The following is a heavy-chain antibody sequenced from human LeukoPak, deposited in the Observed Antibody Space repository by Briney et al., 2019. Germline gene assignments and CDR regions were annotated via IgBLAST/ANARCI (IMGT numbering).Heavy chain of an antibody. CDR1: SGSFSNYY. V-gene: IGHV4-59*01. D-gene: IGHD3-10*01. CDR2: IHYTGST. CDR3: ARGGYYGSGNDFRFDP. J-gene: IGHJ5*02. Sequence: SETLSLTCAVYSGSFSNYYWSWIRQPPGKGLECIGYIHYTGSTNYNPSLKSRVTISVDTSKNQFSLKLSSVTAADTAIYYCARGGYYGSGNDFRFDPWGQGTLVTVSS.